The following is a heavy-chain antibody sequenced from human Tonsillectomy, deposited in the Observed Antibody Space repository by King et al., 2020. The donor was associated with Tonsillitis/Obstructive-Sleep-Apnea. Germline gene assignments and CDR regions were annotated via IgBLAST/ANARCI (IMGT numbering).Heavy chain of an antibody. CDR3: AREGYCGGDCYSYYFDY. J-gene: IGHJ4*02. D-gene: IGHD2-21*02. CDR1: RFTFSSYG. V-gene: IGHV3-33*01. Sequence: QLVQSGGGVVQPGRSLRLSCAASRFTFSSYGMHWARQAPGKGLEWVAVIWYDESNKYYADSVKGRFTISRDNSKNTLYLQMNSLRAEDTAVYYCAREGYCGGDCYSYYFDYWGQGTLVTVSS. CDR2: IWYDESNK.